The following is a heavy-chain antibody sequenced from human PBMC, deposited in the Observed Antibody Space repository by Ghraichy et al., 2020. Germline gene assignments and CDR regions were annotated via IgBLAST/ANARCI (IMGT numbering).Heavy chain of an antibody. V-gene: IGHV4-34*01. J-gene: IGHJ4*02. CDR2: ITHSGST. Sequence: GSLSLTCGVYGGSLTGYYWSWIRQPPGKGLEWIGEITHSGSTNYSPALRSRVTISADTSKNQFSLKLNAVTAADTAVYFCAREDITVIPAASNFDFWGQGILVTVSS. CDR1: GGSLTGYY. D-gene: IGHD2-2*01. CDR3: AREDITVIPAASNFDF.